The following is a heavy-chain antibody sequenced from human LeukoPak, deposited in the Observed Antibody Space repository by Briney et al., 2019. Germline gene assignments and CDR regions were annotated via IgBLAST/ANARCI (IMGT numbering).Heavy chain of an antibody. V-gene: IGHV3-74*03. CDR2: IGSDGSGT. J-gene: IGHJ6*02. Sequence: GGSLRLSCAASGFSLSGYRMHWVRQIPGKGLMWVARIGSDGSGTTYADPVKGRFTISRDNSKNTLYLQMNSLRDEDAAVYHCTRVQAGRSGLMDVWGRGTTVTVSS. CDR3: TRVQAGRSGLMDV. D-gene: IGHD2-8*02. CDR1: GFSLSGYR.